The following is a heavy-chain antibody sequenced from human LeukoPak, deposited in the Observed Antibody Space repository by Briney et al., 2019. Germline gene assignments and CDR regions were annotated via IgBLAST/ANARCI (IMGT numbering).Heavy chain of an antibody. CDR3: AKSIGNYDFWSGYYLLDY. J-gene: IGHJ4*02. CDR1: GFTFSSHA. Sequence: PGWSLRLSCAASGFTFSSHAMSWVRQAPGKGLEWVSAIRGSGGSTYYADSVKGRFTISRDNSKNTLYLQMNSLRAEDTAVYYCAKSIGNYDFWSGYYLLDYWGQGTLVTVSS. D-gene: IGHD3-3*01. V-gene: IGHV3-23*01. CDR2: IRGSGGST.